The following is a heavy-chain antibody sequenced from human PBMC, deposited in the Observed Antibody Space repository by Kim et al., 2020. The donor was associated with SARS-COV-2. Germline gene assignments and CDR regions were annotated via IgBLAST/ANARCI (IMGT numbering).Heavy chain of an antibody. CDR1: GYSFTSYW. D-gene: IGHD3-3*01. J-gene: IGHJ4*02. Sequence: GESLKISCKGSGYSFTSYWISWVRQMPGKGLEWMGRIDPSDSYTNYSPSFQGHVTISADKSISTAYLQWSSLKASDTAMYYCARQGYDFWSGPTAPIDYWGQGTLVTVSS. CDR3: ARQGYDFWSGPTAPIDY. CDR2: IDPSDSYT. V-gene: IGHV5-10-1*01.